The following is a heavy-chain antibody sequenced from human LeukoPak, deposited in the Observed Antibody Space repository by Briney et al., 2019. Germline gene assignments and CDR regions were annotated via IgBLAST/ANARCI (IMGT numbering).Heavy chain of an antibody. D-gene: IGHD3-3*01. V-gene: IGHV1-2*02. J-gene: IGHJ5*02. CDR2: INPNSGGT. CDR3: ARGYDFWSGYYMEEFDP. Sequence: ASVKVSCKASGCTFTGYYMHWVRQAPGQGLEWMGWINPNSGGTNYAQKFQGRVTMTRDTSISTAYMELSRLRSDDTAVYYCARGYDFWSGYYMEEFDPWGQGTLVTVSS. CDR1: GCTFTGYY.